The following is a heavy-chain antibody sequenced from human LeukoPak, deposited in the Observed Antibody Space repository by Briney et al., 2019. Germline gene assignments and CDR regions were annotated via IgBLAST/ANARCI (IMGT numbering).Heavy chain of an antibody. CDR1: GGSISSSSYY. D-gene: IGHD1-26*01. Sequence: KPSETLSLTCTVSGGSISSSSYYWGWIRQPPGKGLVWIGSIYYSGSTYYNPSLKSRVTISVDTSKNQFSLKLSSVTAADTAVYYCARQEGAIHFDYWGQGTLVTVSS. J-gene: IGHJ4*02. CDR2: IYYSGST. V-gene: IGHV4-39*01. CDR3: ARQEGAIHFDY.